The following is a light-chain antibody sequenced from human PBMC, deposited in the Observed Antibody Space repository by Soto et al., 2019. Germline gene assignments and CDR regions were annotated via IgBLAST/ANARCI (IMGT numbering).Light chain of an antibody. V-gene: IGKV3-20*01. CDR1: QTISSSH. CDR2: GAS. Sequence: IVLTQSPGTLSLSPGERATLSCRASQTISSSHLAWYQQKPGQAPRLLIYGASSRATDIPDRFSGSGSGADFTLTISRPKPEDFAVYYCQHYDSSLRTFGPGTKVEIK. CDR3: QHYDSSLRT. J-gene: IGKJ1*01.